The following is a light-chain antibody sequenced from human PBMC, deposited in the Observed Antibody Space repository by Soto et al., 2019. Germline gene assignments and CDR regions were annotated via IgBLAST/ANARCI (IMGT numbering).Light chain of an antibody. J-gene: IGKJ2*01. CDR3: QQHGSSPPYT. Sequence: EIVLTQSPGTLSLSPGERATLYCRASQSVSSTYLAWHQQKPGQAPRLLIYGASRRATGVPDRFSGSGSGTDFTLTISRLETEDFAVYYCQQHGSSPPYTFGQGTRLQIK. V-gene: IGKV3-20*01. CDR1: QSVSSTY. CDR2: GAS.